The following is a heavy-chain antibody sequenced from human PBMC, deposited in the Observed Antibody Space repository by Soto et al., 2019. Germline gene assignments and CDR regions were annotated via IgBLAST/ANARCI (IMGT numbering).Heavy chain of an antibody. CDR1: GFTFSNYG. J-gene: IGHJ6*04. CDR3: ARTRVGPCSSSICFSRIFDGMDV. CDR2: ISYDGTIT. V-gene: IGHV3-30-3*01. Sequence: QVQLVESGGGVVQPGRSLRLSCAASGFTFSNYGMHWVRQAPGKGLEWVAVISYDGTITYYADSVKGRFTISRDNSKNTLNLKMNSMRSEDTSVYYCARTRVGPCSSSICFSRIFDGMDVWGKGTTVTVS. D-gene: IGHD2-2*01.